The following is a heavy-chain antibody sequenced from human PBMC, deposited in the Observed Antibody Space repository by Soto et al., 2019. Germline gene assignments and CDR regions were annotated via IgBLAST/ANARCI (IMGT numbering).Heavy chain of an antibody. CDR1: GGSISSGGYY. CDR2: IFYSGST. CDR3: ARVDTSMGATCVSY. J-gene: IGHJ4*02. V-gene: IGHV4-31*03. D-gene: IGHD1-26*01. Sequence: QVQLQESGPGLVKHSQTLSLTCTVSGGSISSGGYYWSWIRQHPGKGLEWIGYIFYSGSTYYNPSLKSRVTISVDTSKNQFSLKLSSVPAADTAVYYCARVDTSMGATCVSYWGQGTLVTVSS.